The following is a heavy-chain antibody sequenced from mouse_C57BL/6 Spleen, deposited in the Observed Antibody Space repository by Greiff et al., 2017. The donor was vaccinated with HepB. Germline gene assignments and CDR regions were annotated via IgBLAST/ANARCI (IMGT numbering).Heavy chain of an antibody. CDR1: GYTFTSYW. Sequence: QVQLQQPGAELVMPGASVKLYCKASGYTFTSYWMHWVKQRPGQGLEWIGEIDPSDSYTNYNQKFKGKSTLTVDKSSSTAYMQLSSLTSEDSAVYYCARRGGDYWGQGTSVTVSS. V-gene: IGHV1-69*01. CDR2: IDPSDSYT. CDR3: ARRGGDY. J-gene: IGHJ4*01.